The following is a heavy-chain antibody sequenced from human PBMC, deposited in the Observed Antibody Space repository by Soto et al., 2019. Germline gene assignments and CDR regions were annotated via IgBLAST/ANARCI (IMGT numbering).Heavy chain of an antibody. CDR3: AGNYAEVSYMDV. D-gene: IGHD4-4*01. Sequence: PGGSLRLSCAASGFTFSSYGMHWVRQAPGKGLEWVAVISYDGSNKYYADSVKGRFTISRDNSKNTLYLQMNSLRAEDTAVYYCAGNYAEVSYMDVWGKGTTVTVSS. V-gene: IGHV3-30*03. CDR1: GFTFSSYG. J-gene: IGHJ6*03. CDR2: ISYDGSNK.